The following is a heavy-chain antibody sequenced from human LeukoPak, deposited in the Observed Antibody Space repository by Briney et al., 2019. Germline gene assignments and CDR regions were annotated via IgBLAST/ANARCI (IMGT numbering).Heavy chain of an antibody. CDR3: ASGSSWYDPVRY. CDR1: GGSISSHY. D-gene: IGHD6-13*01. CDR2: IYYSGST. J-gene: IGHJ4*02. V-gene: IGHV4-59*11. Sequence: PSETLSLTCTVSGGSISSHYWSWIRQPPGKGLEWNGYIYYSGSTNYNPSLKSPVTISVDTSTNQFYLKLSSVTAADTAVYYCASGSSWYDPVRYWGQGTRVTVSS.